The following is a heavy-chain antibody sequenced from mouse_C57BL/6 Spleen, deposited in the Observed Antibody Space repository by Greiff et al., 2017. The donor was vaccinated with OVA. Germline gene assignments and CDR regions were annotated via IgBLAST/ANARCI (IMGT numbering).Heavy chain of an antibody. CDR3: ARDYYGISPYYFDY. Sequence: EVKLMESGGGLVKPGGSLKLSCAASGFTFSDYGMHWVRQAPEKGLEWVAYISSGSSPIYYADTVKGRFTISRDNAKNTMFLQMTSLRSEDTAMYYCARDYYGISPYYFDYWGQGTTLTVSS. V-gene: IGHV5-17*01. J-gene: IGHJ2*01. CDR1: GFTFSDYG. D-gene: IGHD1-1*01. CDR2: ISSGSSPI.